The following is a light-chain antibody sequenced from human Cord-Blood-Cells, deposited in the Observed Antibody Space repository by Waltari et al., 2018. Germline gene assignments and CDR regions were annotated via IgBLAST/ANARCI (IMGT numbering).Light chain of an antibody. V-gene: IGLV3-19*01. Sequence: SSELTQDPAVSVALGQTVRITCQGDSLRSYYASWYQQKPGQAPVLVIYGKNNRPSGIPDRFSCSNSRNTASFNITWAQAENEADYFRNSRDSSCNHYVFRTWTKVTVL. CDR2: GKN. CDR1: SLRSYY. CDR3: NSRDSSCNHYV. J-gene: IGLJ1*01.